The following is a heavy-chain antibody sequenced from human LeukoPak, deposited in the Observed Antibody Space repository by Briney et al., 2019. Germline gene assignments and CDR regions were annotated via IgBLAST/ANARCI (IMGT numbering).Heavy chain of an antibody. V-gene: IGHV3-64*01. CDR3: ARDQMPQYDILTGPNAFDI. J-gene: IGHJ3*02. D-gene: IGHD3-9*01. CDR1: GFTFSSYA. CDR2: ISSNGGST. Sequence: AGGSLRLSCAASGFTFSSYAMHWVRQAPGKGLEYVSAISSNGGSTYYANSVKGRFTISRDNSENTLYLQMGSLRAEDMAVYYCARDQMPQYDILTGPNAFDIWGQGTMVTVSS.